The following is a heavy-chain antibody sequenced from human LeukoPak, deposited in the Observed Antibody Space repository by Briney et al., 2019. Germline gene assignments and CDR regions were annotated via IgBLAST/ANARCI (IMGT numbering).Heavy chain of an antibody. J-gene: IGHJ5*01. D-gene: IGHD2-21*02. CDR1: GFPFSIYA. Sequence: GGSLRLSCSATGFPFSIYAMNWLRQAQGNGLEWVSGIRNTCSHTYYADSVKGRFTISQDNSHNPLALELNSLRAEDSALYFCAKDRRVSTVTANAYVDSWGHGTLVAVSS. V-gene: IGHV3-23*01. CDR3: AKDRRVSTVTANAYVDS. CDR2: IRNTCSHT.